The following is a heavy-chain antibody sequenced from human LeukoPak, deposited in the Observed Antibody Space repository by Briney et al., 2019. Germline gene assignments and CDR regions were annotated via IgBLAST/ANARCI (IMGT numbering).Heavy chain of an antibody. D-gene: IGHD2-2*01. CDR1: GGSISSAGYY. CDR2: IYYSGST. CDR3: ALVYCSSIRCFIGAFDI. V-gene: IGHV4-31*03. J-gene: IGHJ3*02. Sequence: KASQTLSLTCTVSGGSISSAGYYWSWIRQYPGKGLEWIGYIYYSGSTEYNPSLRSRVTISPDTSKNQFSLKLTSVTAADTAVYYCALVYCSSIRCFIGAFDIWGQGTVVTVSS.